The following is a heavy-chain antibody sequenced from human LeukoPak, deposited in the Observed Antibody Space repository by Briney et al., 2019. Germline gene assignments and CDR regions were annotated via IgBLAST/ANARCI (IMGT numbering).Heavy chain of an antibody. Sequence: PGGSLRLFCAASGFTFSSYSMNWVRQAPGKGLEWVSSISSSSSYIYYADSVKGRFTISRDNAKNSLYLQMNSLRAEGTAVYYCARGNSSGYYYVYWGQGTLVTVSS. CDR2: ISSSSSYI. CDR1: GFTFSSYS. J-gene: IGHJ4*02. V-gene: IGHV3-21*01. D-gene: IGHD3-22*01. CDR3: ARGNSSGYYYVY.